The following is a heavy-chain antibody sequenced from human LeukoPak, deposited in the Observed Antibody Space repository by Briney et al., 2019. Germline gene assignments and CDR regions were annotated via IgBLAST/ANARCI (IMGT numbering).Heavy chain of an antibody. CDR3: ARLIPMRYYDSSGYFDY. CDR1: GGSISSSSYY. J-gene: IGHJ4*02. D-gene: IGHD3-22*01. V-gene: IGHV4-39*01. CDR2: IYYSGST. Sequence: PSETLSLTCTVSGGSISSSSYYWGWIRQPPGKGLEWIGSIYYSGSTYYNPSLKSRVTISVDTSKNQFSLKLSSVTAADTAVYYCARLIPMRYYDSSGYFDYWGQGTLVTVSS.